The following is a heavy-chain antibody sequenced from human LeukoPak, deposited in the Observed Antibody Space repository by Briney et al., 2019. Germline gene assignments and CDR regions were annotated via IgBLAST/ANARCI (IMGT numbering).Heavy chain of an antibody. V-gene: IGHV1-8*01. Sequence: ASVKVSCKASGYTFTSYDINWVREATGQGLEWMGWMNPNSGNTGYAQKFQGRVTMTRSTSTSTAYMELSSMRSEDTAVYYCARVDCSGGSCYLGYWGQGTLVTVSS. CDR1: GYTFTSYD. J-gene: IGHJ4*02. CDR3: ARVDCSGGSCYLGY. CDR2: MNPNSGNT. D-gene: IGHD2-15*01.